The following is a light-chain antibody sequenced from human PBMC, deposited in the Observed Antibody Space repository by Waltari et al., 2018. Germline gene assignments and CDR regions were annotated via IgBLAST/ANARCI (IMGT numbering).Light chain of an antibody. V-gene: IGKV1-12*01. CDR3: QQGNSFPPT. CDR1: QGIGTW. CDR2: GAS. J-gene: IGKJ1*01. Sequence: DIQMTQSPSSVSASVGDSVTITCRANQGIGTWLAWYQQKPGKAPKVLIYGASTLLTGVPSRFSGSGSGTEFTLTITGLQPEDFATYFCQQGNSFPPTFGQGTRVEV.